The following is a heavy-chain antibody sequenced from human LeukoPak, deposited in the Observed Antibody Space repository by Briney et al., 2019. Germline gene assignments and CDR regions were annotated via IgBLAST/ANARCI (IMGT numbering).Heavy chain of an antibody. J-gene: IGHJ6*02. D-gene: IGHD6-19*01. V-gene: IGHV3-21*01. CDR1: GFTFRNYN. CDR3: VRLKLAVTGTGNYYYYGLDV. Sequence: GGSLRLSCAASGFTFRNYNMNWVRQAPGKGLEWVAAISSNRTKIYYDDSVKGRFTMSRDNANHSLFLQMTGLTAEDTAVFFCVRLKLAVTGTGNYYYYGLDVWGQGTTVIVS. CDR2: ISSNRTKI.